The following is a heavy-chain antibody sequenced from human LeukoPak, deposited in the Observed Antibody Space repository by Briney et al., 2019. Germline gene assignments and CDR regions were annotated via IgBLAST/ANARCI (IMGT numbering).Heavy chain of an antibody. V-gene: IGHV3-73*01. D-gene: IGHD2/OR15-2a*01. CDR1: GFTFSGSA. Sequence: GGSLKLSCAASGFTFSGSAMYWVRQASGKGLEWVGRIRNRADNYATAYAASVKGRFTISRDDSKNTAYLQMDSLKAEDTAVYYCTGVKTTSDYWGQGTLVTVSS. CDR3: TGVKTTSDY. CDR2: IRNRADNYAT. J-gene: IGHJ4*02.